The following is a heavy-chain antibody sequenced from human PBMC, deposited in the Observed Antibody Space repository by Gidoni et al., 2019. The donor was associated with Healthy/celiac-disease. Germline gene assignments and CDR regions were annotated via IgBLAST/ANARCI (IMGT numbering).Heavy chain of an antibody. CDR1: GFTFSSYD. CDR3: ARDLYPGYSSSWLDY. Sequence: EVQLVESGGGLVQPGGSLRLSCAASGFTFSSYDMHWVRQATGKGLEWVSAIGTAGDTYYPGSVKGRFTISRENAKNSLYLQMNSLRAGDTAVYYCARDLYPGYSSSWLDYWGQGTLVTVSS. J-gene: IGHJ4*02. V-gene: IGHV3-13*01. CDR2: IGTAGDT. D-gene: IGHD6-13*01.